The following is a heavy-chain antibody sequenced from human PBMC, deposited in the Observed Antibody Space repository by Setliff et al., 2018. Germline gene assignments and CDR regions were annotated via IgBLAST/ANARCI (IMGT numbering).Heavy chain of an antibody. CDR1: GFRFTSFG. CDR3: ARDLDYQYYYDSSGRDAFDI. Sequence: ASVKVSCKTSGFRFTSFGFSWVRQAPGQGLEWLGWIAPYNGNTDYAQKFQGRVTMTTDTSTNTAHMELRSLTSDDTAVYYCARDLDYQYYYDSSGRDAFDIWGQGTMVTVS. D-gene: IGHD3-22*01. V-gene: IGHV1-18*01. CDR2: IAPYNGNT. J-gene: IGHJ3*02.